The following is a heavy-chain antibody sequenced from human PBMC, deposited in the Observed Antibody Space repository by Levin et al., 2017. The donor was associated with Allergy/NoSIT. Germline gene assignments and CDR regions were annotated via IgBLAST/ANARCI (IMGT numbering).Heavy chain of an antibody. D-gene: IGHD1-26*01. V-gene: IGHV1-18*01. CDR2: ISANNGDT. J-gene: IGHJ6*02. CDR1: GYTFINYG. CDR3: ARGGSHGMDV. Sequence: GASVKVSCKASGYTFINYGITWVRQAPGQGLEGMGWISANNGDTNYAQKLQGRVTLTTETSTSTAYMELRSLSSDDTAVYYCARGGSHGMDVWGQGATVTVSS.